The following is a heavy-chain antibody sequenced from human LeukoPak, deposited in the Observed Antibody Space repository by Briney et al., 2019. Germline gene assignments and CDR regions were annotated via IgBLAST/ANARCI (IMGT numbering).Heavy chain of an antibody. Sequence: GGSLRLSCAASGFTFSSYAMSWVRQAPGKGLLWVSVINPDGGTTRYADSVKGRFTISRDNAKNTLYLQMNSLRAEDTAVYYCARAGGMAVDYWGQGALVTVSS. CDR3: ARAGGMAVDY. J-gene: IGHJ4*02. CDR2: INPDGGTT. D-gene: IGHD6-13*01. V-gene: IGHV3-74*01. CDR1: GFTFSSYA.